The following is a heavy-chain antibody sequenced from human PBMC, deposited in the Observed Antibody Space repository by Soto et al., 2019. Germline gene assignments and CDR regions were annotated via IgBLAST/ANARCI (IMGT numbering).Heavy chain of an antibody. CDR2: ISGSGGST. CDR1: GFTFSSYA. Sequence: EVQLLESGGGLVQPGGSLRLSCAASGFTFSSYAMSWVRQAPGKGLEWVSAISGSGGSTYYADSVKGRFTISRDNSKNTLYLQMNSLRAEDTAVYYCANGYCSGGSCYRNYYYYGMDVWGQGTTVTVSS. J-gene: IGHJ6*02. V-gene: IGHV3-23*01. D-gene: IGHD2-15*01. CDR3: ANGYCSGGSCYRNYYYYGMDV.